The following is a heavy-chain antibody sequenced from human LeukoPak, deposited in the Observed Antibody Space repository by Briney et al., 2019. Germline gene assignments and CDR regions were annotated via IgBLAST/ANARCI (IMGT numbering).Heavy chain of an antibody. Sequence: TSETLSLTCTVSGGSVSSGSYSWSWIRQPPGKGLEWIGYIYYSGSTNYNPSLKCRVTISVDTSKNQFSLKLSSVTAADTAVYYCARVYRYSSSWYYFDYWGQGTLVTVSS. D-gene: IGHD6-13*01. CDR3: ARVYRYSSSWYYFDY. V-gene: IGHV4-61*01. J-gene: IGHJ4*02. CDR1: GGSVSSGSYS. CDR2: IYYSGST.